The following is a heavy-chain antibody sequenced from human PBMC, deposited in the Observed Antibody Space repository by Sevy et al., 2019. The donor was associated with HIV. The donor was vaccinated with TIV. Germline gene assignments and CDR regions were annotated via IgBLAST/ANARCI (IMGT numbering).Heavy chain of an antibody. J-gene: IGHJ4*02. CDR1: GYTFTGQY. V-gene: IGHV1-2*02. Sequence: ASVKVSCKASGYTFTGQYIHWVRQAPGQGLEWMGWINPKSGDSNYAQEFQGRVTMTRDTSINTAYMELSGLTSDDTAVYYCARDLRLRRYSYGSFDYWGQGTLVTVSS. D-gene: IGHD5-12*01. CDR2: INPKSGDS. CDR3: ARDLRLRRYSYGSFDY.